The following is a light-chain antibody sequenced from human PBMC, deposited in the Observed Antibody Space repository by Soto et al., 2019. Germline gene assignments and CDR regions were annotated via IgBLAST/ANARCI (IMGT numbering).Light chain of an antibody. J-gene: IGKJ4*01. CDR3: QQYNNWPPLT. CDR1: QSVSSN. CDR2: GAS. Sequence: EIVMTQSPATLSVSPGERATLSCRASQSVSSNLAWYQQKPGQAPRLLLYGASTRATGIPARFSGSGSGTEFTLTISSLQSGDFAVYYCQQYNNWPPLTFGGGTKVEIK. V-gene: IGKV3-15*01.